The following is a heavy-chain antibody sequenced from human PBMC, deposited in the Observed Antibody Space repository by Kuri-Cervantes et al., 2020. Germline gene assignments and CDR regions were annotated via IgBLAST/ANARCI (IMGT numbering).Heavy chain of an antibody. J-gene: IGHJ6*02. CDR2: ISYDGSNK. V-gene: IGHV3-30-3*01. CDR1: GFTFSSYA. CDR3: ARDRDYGDYHYYYGMDV. Sequence: GGSLRLSCAASGFTFSSYAMHWVRQAPGKGLEWVAVISYDGSNKYYADSVKGRFTISRDNSKNTLYLQMNSLRAEDTAVYYCARDRDYGDYHYYYGMDVWGQGTMVTVSS. D-gene: IGHD4-17*01.